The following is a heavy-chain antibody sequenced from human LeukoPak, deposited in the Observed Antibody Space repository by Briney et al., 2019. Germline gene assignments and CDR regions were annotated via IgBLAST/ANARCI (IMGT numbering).Heavy chain of an antibody. CDR3: ATAKQARRYFDY. Sequence: PGGSLRLYCAGSGFTFSSNALSWVRQAPGKGLEWVSTISTSGGNTYYADSVRGRFTISRDNSKNTLYLQMNTRRADDTAVYYCATAKQARRYFDYWGQGTLVTVSS. D-gene: IGHD6-13*01. J-gene: IGHJ4*02. CDR1: GFTFSSNA. V-gene: IGHV3-23*01. CDR2: ISTSGGNT.